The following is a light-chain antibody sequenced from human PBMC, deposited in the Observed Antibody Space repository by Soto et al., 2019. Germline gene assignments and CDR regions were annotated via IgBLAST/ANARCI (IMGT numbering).Light chain of an antibody. CDR1: QGISTY. Sequence: DIQMTQSPSSLSASVGDRVTITCRASQGISTYLNCYQQKPGKAPKLLIYAASSLQSGVPSRFSGSGSETDFTLTISSLQPEDFATYYCQQSYSTPPITFGQGTRREIK. J-gene: IGKJ5*01. CDR2: AAS. CDR3: QQSYSTPPIT. V-gene: IGKV1-39*01.